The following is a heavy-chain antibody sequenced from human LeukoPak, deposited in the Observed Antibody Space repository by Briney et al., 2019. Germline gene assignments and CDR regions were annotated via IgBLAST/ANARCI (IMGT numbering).Heavy chain of an antibody. Sequence: GGSLRLSCAASGFTFSSYAMSWVRQAPGKGLEWVSAFSGSGGSTYYADSVKGRFTISRDNSKNTLFLQMNSLRAEDTAIYYCAKDTGPAAGITADYWGQGALVTVSS. CDR1: GFTFSSYA. D-gene: IGHD6-13*01. J-gene: IGHJ4*02. CDR3: AKDTGPAAGITADY. V-gene: IGHV3-23*01. CDR2: FSGSGGST.